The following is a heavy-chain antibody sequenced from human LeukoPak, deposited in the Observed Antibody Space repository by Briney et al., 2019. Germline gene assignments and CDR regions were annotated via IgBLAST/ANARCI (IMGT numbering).Heavy chain of an antibody. CDR2: ISSSGSTI. V-gene: IGHV3-48*04. J-gene: IGHJ6*03. D-gene: IGHD3-3*01. CDR3: AREVWSGYYYYYYYMDV. Sequence: QAGGSLRFSCAASGFTFNDYSMNWVRQAPGKGLEWVSYISSSGSTIYYADSVKGRFTISRDNAKNSLYLQMNSLRAEDTAVYYCAREVWSGYYYYYYYMDVWGKGTTVTVSS. CDR1: GFTFNDYS.